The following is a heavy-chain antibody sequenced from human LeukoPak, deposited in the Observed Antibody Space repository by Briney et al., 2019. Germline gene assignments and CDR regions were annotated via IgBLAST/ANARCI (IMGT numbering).Heavy chain of an antibody. J-gene: IGHJ4*02. V-gene: IGHV1-2*04. D-gene: IGHD3-22*01. Sequence: ASVKVSCKASGGTFSSYAISWVRQAPGQGLEWMGWINPNSGGTNYAQKFQGWVTMTRDTSISTAYMELSRLRSDDTAVYYCARDYARGWIVGRPLGYWGQGTLVTVSS. CDR2: INPNSGGT. CDR3: ARDYARGWIVGRPLGY. CDR1: GGTFSSYA.